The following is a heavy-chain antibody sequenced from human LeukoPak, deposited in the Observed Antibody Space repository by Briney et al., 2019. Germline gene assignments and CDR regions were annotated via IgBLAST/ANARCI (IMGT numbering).Heavy chain of an antibody. D-gene: IGHD2/OR15-2a*01. J-gene: IGHJ5*02. Sequence: GGSLRLSCAASGFIFSDYYMSWIRQAPGKGLEWVSYISSGGSSIYYADSVKGRFTISRDNAKNSLYLQMNSLRAEDTAVYYCARENLQGLSPSNWFDPWGQGTLVTVSS. CDR3: ARENLQGLSPSNWFDP. CDR2: ISSGGSSI. CDR1: GFIFSDYY. V-gene: IGHV3-11*01.